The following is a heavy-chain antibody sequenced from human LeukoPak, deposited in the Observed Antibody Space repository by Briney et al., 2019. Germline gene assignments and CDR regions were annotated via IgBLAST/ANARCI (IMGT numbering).Heavy chain of an antibody. CDR3: ASHYYDSSGYPFDY. CDR2: IYYSGST. Sequence: SQTLSLTCTVSGGSISSGDYYWSWIRQPPGKGLEWIAYIYYSGSTYYNPSLKSRVTISVDTSKNQFSLKLSSATAADTAVYYCASHYYDSSGYPFDYWGQGTLVTVSS. CDR1: GGSISSGDYY. J-gene: IGHJ4*02. D-gene: IGHD3-22*01. V-gene: IGHV4-30-4*01.